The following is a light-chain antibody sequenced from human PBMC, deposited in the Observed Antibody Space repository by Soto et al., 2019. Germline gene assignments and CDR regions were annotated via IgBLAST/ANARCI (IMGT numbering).Light chain of an antibody. CDR2: GAS. V-gene: IGKV3-20*01. J-gene: IGKJ4*01. CDR3: QQYGSSPPLT. CDR1: RSVSSSF. Sequence: EIVLTQSPGTLSLSPGGRATLSCRASRSVSSSFLAWYQQKPGQAPRLLIYGASSRATGIPDRFSGSGSGTDLTLTISRLEPEDFAVYYCQQYGSSPPLTFGGGTKVEIK.